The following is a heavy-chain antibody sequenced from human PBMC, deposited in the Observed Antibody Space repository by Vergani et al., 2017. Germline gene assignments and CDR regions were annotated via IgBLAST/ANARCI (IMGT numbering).Heavy chain of an antibody. J-gene: IGHJ3*02. CDR3: ARDGYSPKDAFDI. Sequence: QVQLQESGPGLVKPSQTLSLTCTVSGGSISSGGYYWSWIRQHPGKGLEWIGYINYSGSTYYNPSLKSRVTISVDTSKNQFSLKLSSVTAADTAVYYCARDGYSPKDAFDIWGQGTMVTVSS. D-gene: IGHD5-18*01. CDR2: INYSGST. V-gene: IGHV4-31*03. CDR1: GGSISSGGYY.